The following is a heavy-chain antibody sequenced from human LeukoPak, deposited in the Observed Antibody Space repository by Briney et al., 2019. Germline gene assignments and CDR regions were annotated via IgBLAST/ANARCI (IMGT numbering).Heavy chain of an antibody. CDR2: IYYSGST. Sequence: SETLSLTCTVSGGSISSYYWSWIRQPPGKGLEWIGYIYYSGSTNYNPSLKSRVTISVDTSKNQFSLKLSSVTAADTAVYYCARTAMVRGTYYMDVWGKGTTVTISS. CDR3: ARTAMVRGTYYMDV. J-gene: IGHJ6*03. V-gene: IGHV4-59*01. D-gene: IGHD3-10*01. CDR1: GGSISSYY.